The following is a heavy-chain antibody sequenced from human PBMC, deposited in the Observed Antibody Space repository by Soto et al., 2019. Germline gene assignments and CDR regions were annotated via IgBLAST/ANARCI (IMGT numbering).Heavy chain of an antibody. D-gene: IGHD1-1*01. CDR3: ARGGYYNVWK. CDR1: GDSVSSNSAA. V-gene: IGHV6-1*01. Sequence: QVQLRQSGPGLVKPSQTLSLTCGISGDSVSSNSAAWNWIRQSPSRGLEWLGRTYYRSEWHYDYAVTVKRRITISPDTSKSQAALQLNFVTVEDTAVYFCARGGYYNVWKWGQGSLVTVSS. CDR2: TYYRSEWHY. J-gene: IGHJ4*02.